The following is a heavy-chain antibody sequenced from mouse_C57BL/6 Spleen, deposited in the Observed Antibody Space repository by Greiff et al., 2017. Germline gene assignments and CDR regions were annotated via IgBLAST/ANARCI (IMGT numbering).Heavy chain of an antibody. CDR1: GYTFTDYE. V-gene: IGHV1-15*01. J-gene: IGHJ4*01. D-gene: IGHD1-1*01. CDR2: IDPETGGT. Sequence: QVHVKQSGAELVRPGASVTLSCKASGYTFTDYEMHWVKQTPVHGLEWIGAIDPETGGTAYNQKFKGKAILTADKSSSTAYMELRSLTSEDSAVFYCTRGRDYWGQGTSVTVSS. CDR3: TRGRDY.